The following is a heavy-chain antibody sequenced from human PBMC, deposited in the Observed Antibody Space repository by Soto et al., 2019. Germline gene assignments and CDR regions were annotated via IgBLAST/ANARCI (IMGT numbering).Heavy chain of an antibody. V-gene: IGHV1-18*01. CDR3: ARDLAVGLVDY. CDR1: DYTFTSYG. D-gene: IGHD6-19*01. CDR2: ISAHNGNT. Sequence: QVQLVQSGAEVKKPGASVKVSCKASDYTFTSYGISWVRQAPGQGLEWMGWISAHNGNTKYAQKPQXXVTMTTDTSTSTAYMELRSLRSDDTAVHYCARDLAVGLVDYWGQGTLVTVSS. J-gene: IGHJ4*02.